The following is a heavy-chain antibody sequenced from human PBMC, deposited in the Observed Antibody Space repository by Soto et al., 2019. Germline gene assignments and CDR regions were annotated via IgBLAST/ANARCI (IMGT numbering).Heavy chain of an antibody. V-gene: IGHV3-21*01. CDR3: ANDIVATPRSY. D-gene: IGHD5-12*01. Sequence: GGSLRLSCAASGFTFSSYSMNWVRQAPGKGLEWVSSISSSSSSYIYYADSVKGRFTISRDNAKNSLYLQMNSLRAEDTAVYNCANDIVATPRSYWGQGTLVTVSS. CDR1: GFTFSSYS. CDR2: ISSSSSSYI. J-gene: IGHJ4*02.